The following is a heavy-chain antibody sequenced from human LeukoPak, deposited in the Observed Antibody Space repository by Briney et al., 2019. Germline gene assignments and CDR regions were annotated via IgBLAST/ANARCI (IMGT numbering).Heavy chain of an antibody. Sequence: PGGSLRLTCAASGFTFTDAWMSWVRQAPGKGLEWVGRVRSVAAGGATEYAAPVEGRFIISRDDSKHTLSLQMNSLEIEDTAVYSCVTDTVVPLAQIGHWGQGTLVTVSS. CDR1: GFTFTDAW. CDR3: VTDTVVPLAQIGH. J-gene: IGHJ4*02. CDR2: VRSVAAGGAT. V-gene: IGHV3-15*01. D-gene: IGHD2-15*01.